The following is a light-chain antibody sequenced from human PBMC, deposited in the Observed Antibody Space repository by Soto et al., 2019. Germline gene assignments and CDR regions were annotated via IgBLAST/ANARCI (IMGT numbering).Light chain of an antibody. V-gene: IGKV4-1*01. J-gene: IGKJ4*01. Sequence: DIVLTQSPDSLAVSLGERAPIYSKSSKGVFSHTTNWNYLAWYQHKAGQPPKLLLYWASVRQSGIPDRFSGSGSATDFTLTINNLQAEDAAVYYCQQYYTLPLTFGGGTKVEIK. CDR1: KGVFSHTTNWNY. CDR3: QQYYTLPLT. CDR2: WAS.